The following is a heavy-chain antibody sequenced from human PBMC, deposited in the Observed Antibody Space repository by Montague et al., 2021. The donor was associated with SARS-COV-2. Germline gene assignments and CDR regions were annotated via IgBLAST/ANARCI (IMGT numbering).Heavy chain of an antibody. V-gene: IGHV4-39*07. CDR2: ISYTGST. D-gene: IGHD4-11*01. CDR3: ARSGDPGTTVTYLY. CDR1: GGSISTIVNF. J-gene: IGHJ4*02. Sequence: SETLSLTCTVSGGSISTIVNFWGWIRQPPGKGLEWIGSISYTGSTYHNPSLKSRVTMSVDTSKNQLSLKLNSVTAADTAVYYCARSGDPGTTVTYLYWGQGTLVTVSS.